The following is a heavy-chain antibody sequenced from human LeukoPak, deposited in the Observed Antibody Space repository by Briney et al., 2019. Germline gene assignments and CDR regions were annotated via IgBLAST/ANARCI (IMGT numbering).Heavy chain of an antibody. CDR1: GGSISSYY. V-gene: IGHV4-59*01. CDR2: IYYSGST. D-gene: IGHD6-6*01. CDR3: ARGVYLFDY. Sequence: SETLSLTCAVSGGSISSYYWSWIRLPPGKGLEWIGYIYYSGSTNYNPSLKSRVTISVDTSKNQFSLKLSSVTAADTAVYYCARGVYLFDYWGQGTLVTVSS. J-gene: IGHJ4*02.